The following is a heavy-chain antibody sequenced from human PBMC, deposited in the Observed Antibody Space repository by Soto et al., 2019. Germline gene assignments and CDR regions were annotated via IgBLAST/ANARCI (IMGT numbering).Heavy chain of an antibody. Sequence: PSETLSLTCTVSGGSISSSSYYWCWIRHPPGKGLEWIGSIYYSGSTYYNPSLKSRVTISVDTSKNQFSLKLSSVTAADTAVYYCAAGITMIVVVREVWGQGTTVTVSS. J-gene: IGHJ6*02. CDR3: AAGITMIVVVREV. D-gene: IGHD3-22*01. V-gene: IGHV4-39*01. CDR1: GGSISSSSYY. CDR2: IYYSGST.